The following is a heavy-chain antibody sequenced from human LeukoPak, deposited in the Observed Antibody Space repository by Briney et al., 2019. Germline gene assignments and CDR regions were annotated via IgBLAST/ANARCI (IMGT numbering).Heavy chain of an antibody. CDR2: ISAYNGNT. J-gene: IGHJ4*02. Sequence: ASAKVSCKASGYTFTSYGISWVRQAPGQGLEWMGWISAYNGNTNYAQKLQGRVTMTTDTSTSTAYMELRSLRSDDTAVYYCARDPIRLWLFDYWGQGTLVTVSS. D-gene: IGHD5-18*01. V-gene: IGHV1-18*01. CDR1: GYTFTSYG. CDR3: ARDPIRLWLFDY.